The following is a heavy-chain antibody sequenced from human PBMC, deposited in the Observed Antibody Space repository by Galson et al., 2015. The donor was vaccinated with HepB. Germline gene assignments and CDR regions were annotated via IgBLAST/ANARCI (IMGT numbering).Heavy chain of an antibody. Sequence: TLSLTCTVSGASISSYYWNWIRQPPGKGLEWIGYISYSGSPNYNPSLKSRVTISINTSKNQFSLNLSSVTAADTAVYYCARVYDSSSADLDHWGQGTLVTVSS. J-gene: IGHJ4*02. CDR3: ARVYDSSSADLDH. V-gene: IGHV4-59*01. D-gene: IGHD6-6*01. CDR1: GASISSYY. CDR2: ISYSGSP.